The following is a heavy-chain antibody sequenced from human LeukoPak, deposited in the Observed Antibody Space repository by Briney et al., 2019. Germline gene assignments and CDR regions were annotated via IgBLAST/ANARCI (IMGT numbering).Heavy chain of an antibody. CDR1: GFTFRRYA. CDR3: ARDRYASRSYVMDV. CDR2: VSYDGGNT. J-gene: IGHJ6*02. Sequence: GGSLRLSCALSGFTFRRYAMHWVRQTPGRELEWLAVVSYDGGNTYYADSVRGRFTISRGNSRNTVFLQMNSLRPEDTAVYYCARDRYASRSYVMDVWGQGITVAVSS. V-gene: IGHV3-30*04. D-gene: IGHD2-2*01.